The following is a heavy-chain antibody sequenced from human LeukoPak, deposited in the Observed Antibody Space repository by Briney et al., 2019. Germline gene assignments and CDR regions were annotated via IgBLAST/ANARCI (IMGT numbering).Heavy chain of an antibody. CDR1: GGSTSGYY. V-gene: IGHV4-4*07. CDR2: INTSGTTNQT. D-gene: IGHD1-26*01. Sequence: SETLSLTCSVSGGSTSGYYWSWIRQPAGRGLEWIGRINTSGTTNQTNQNPSLKSRVTMSVDTSKNQFSLNLRSVTAADTAVYYCAREAGATRFYDYWGQGTLVTVSA. CDR3: AREAGATRFYDY. J-gene: IGHJ4*02.